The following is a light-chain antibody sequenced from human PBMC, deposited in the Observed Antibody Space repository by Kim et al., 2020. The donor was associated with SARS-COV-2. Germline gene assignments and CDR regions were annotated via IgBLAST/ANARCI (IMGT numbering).Light chain of an antibody. V-gene: IGKV3-20*01. J-gene: IGKJ2*01. CDR3: QQYTSSPPAYT. CDR2: GAS. Sequence: PGERATPSLRASQSLRSEYLALYQQTSGQPPRLLIFGASSRAAGIPDRFSGSGSGTGFTLTISRLEPEDFSVYYCQQYTSSPPAYTFGQGTKLEI. CDR1: QSLRSEY.